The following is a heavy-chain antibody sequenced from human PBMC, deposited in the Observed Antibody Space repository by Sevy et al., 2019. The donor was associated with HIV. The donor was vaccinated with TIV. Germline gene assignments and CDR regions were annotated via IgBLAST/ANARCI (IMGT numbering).Heavy chain of an antibody. CDR3: TRNGGAFDNGFDP. CDR2: ISSSGSSI. CDR1: GFTFSSYD. D-gene: IGHD2-8*01. V-gene: IGHV3-48*03. Sequence: GGSLRLSCTASGFTFSSYDMNRVRQAPRKGLEWVSKISSSGSSIYYADSVKGRFTISRDNAKNSLNLQMNSLRAEDTAVYYCTRNGGAFDNGFDPWGQGTLVTVSS. J-gene: IGHJ5*02.